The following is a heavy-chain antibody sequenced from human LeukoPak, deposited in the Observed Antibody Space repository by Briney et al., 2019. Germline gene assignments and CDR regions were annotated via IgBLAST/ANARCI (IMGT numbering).Heavy chain of an antibody. CDR2: ISGSGSDI. CDR1: GFSFSSYE. J-gene: IGHJ4*02. Sequence: PGGSLRLSCAASGFSFSSYEMYWVRQAPGKGLEWLSYISGSGSDILYADSVKGRFTIYRDNAKKSLYLQMNSLRAEDTAVYYCARDYGGPFDYWGQGTLVTDSS. CDR3: ARDYGGPFDY. D-gene: IGHD4-23*01. V-gene: IGHV3-48*03.